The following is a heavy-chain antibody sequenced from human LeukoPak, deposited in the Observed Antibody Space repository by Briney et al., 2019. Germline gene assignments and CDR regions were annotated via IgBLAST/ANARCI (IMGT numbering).Heavy chain of an antibody. CDR1: GYTFTGYY. J-gene: IGHJ4*02. CDR2: INPNSGGT. CDR3: ARDYCSGGSCYSDY. D-gene: IGHD2-15*01. V-gene: IGHV1-2*02. Sequence: ASVTVSCKASGYTFTGYYMHWVRQAPGQGLEWMGWINPNSGGTNYAQKFQGRVTMTRDTSISTAYMELSRLRSDDTAVYYCARDYCSGGSCYSDYWGQGTLVTVSS.